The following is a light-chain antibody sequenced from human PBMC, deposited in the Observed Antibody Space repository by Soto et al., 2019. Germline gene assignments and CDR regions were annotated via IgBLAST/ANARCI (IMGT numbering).Light chain of an antibody. CDR2: GAS. V-gene: IGKV3-15*01. J-gene: IGKJ2*01. Sequence: EIVMTQSPATLSVSPGERATLSCRASQSVNSNLAWYQQKPGQAPSLLIYGASTRATGVPARFSGSGSGTEFTLTISSLQSEDFAVYYCQQYNNWPPSTFGQGTKLEIK. CDR3: QQYNNWPPST. CDR1: QSVNSN.